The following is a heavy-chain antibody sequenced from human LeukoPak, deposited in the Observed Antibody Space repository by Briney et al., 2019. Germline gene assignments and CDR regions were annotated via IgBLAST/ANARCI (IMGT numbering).Heavy chain of an antibody. Sequence: ASVKVSYKASGYTFTSYGISWVRQAPGQGLEWMGWVNPNTGGTNYAQKFQGRVTMTRDTSISTAYVELSRLRSDDTAVYYCARGTGEGYTYGRYYFDYWGQGTLVTVSS. D-gene: IGHD5-18*01. J-gene: IGHJ4*02. CDR2: VNPNTGGT. CDR3: ARGTGEGYTYGRYYFDY. CDR1: GYTFTSYG. V-gene: IGHV1-2*02.